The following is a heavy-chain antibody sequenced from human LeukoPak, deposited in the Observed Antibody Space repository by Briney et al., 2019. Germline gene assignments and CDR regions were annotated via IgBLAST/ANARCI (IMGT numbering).Heavy chain of an antibody. V-gene: IGHV3-33*01. D-gene: IGHD2-2*01. Sequence: GGSLRLSCVASGFAFSGYGMHWVRQTPGKGLEWVAVIWYDGSNKYYADSVKGRFTISRDNSKNTLYLQMNSLRAEDTAVYYCMGSSFGYQLPKVYMDVWGKGTTVTVSS. CDR3: MGSSFGYQLPKVYMDV. CDR2: IWYDGSNK. CDR1: GFAFSGYG. J-gene: IGHJ6*03.